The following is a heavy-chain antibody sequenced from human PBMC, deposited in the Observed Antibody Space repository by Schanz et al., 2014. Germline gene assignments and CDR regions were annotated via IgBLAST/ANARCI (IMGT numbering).Heavy chain of an antibody. J-gene: IGHJ3*01. V-gene: IGHV3-7*01. CDR1: GFTFSRYW. Sequence: EVQLVESGGGLVQPGGSLRLCCVASGFTFSRYWMTWVRQAPGKGLEWVANIKQDGSAKNYVDSVRGRFTISRDNAKNSLYLQLNSLTAEDTAVYHCARDSRYCTGVDCKGDAFDLWGQGTLVTVSS. D-gene: IGHD2-8*02. CDR2: IKQDGSAK. CDR3: ARDSRYCTGVDCKGDAFDL.